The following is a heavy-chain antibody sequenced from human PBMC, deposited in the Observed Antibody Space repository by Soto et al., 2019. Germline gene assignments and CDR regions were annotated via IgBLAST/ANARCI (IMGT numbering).Heavy chain of an antibody. J-gene: IGHJ4*02. CDR2: IIPIFGTA. D-gene: IGHD6-13*01. V-gene: IGHV1-69*06. Sequence: AAVKVSCKASGGTFSSYAISWVRQAPGQGLEWMGGIIPIFGTANYAQKFQGRVTITADKSTSTAYMELSSLRSEDTAVYYCARGYSSSWSPGYWGQGTLVTVS. CDR1: GGTFSSYA. CDR3: ARGYSSSWSPGY.